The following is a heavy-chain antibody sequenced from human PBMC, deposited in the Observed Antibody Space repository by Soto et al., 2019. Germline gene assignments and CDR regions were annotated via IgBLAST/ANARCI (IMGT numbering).Heavy chain of an antibody. Sequence: PGGSLILSCAASGFTFSNYAMHWVRQAPGEGLEWVAIISYDGSNEYYADSVKGRFTISRDNSKNTLFLQMNSLRVEDTAIYYCAKHRTIFGVVTNRAMDVWGQGTTVTV. CDR3: AKHRTIFGVVTNRAMDV. CDR1: GFTFSNYA. D-gene: IGHD3-3*01. J-gene: IGHJ6*02. CDR2: ISYDGSNE. V-gene: IGHV3-30-3*02.